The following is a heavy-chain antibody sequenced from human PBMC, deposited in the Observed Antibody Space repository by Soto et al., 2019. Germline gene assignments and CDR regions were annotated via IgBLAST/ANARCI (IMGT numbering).Heavy chain of an antibody. D-gene: IGHD3-16*01. V-gene: IGHV3-23*01. CDR3: AKGSLMITFGEHIDY. Sequence: GGSLRLSCAASGFTFSSYAMSWVRQAPGKGLEWVSAISGSGGSTYYADSVKGRFTISRDNSKNTLYLQMNSLRAEDTAVYYCAKGSLMITFGEHIDYWGQGTLVTVSS. CDR1: GFTFSSYA. CDR2: ISGSGGST. J-gene: IGHJ4*02.